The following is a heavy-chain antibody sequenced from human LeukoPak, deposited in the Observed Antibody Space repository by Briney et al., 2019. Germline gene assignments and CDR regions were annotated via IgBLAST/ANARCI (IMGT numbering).Heavy chain of an antibody. V-gene: IGHV4-4*02. D-gene: IGHD1-26*01. J-gene: IGHJ4*02. Sequence: SGTLSLTCGVSGGSISSTNWYSWVRQPPGQGLQWIGERSLSGLTNYNPSLKSRVTMSLDKSKNLLSLTLTSVTAADTAVYYCSRESGAFSPFGYWGQGTLVTVTS. CDR2: RSLSGLT. CDR3: SRESGAFSPFGY. CDR1: GGSISSTNW.